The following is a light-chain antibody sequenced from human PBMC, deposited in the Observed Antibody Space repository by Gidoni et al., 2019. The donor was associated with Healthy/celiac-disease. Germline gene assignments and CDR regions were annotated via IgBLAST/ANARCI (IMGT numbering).Light chain of an antibody. CDR1: SWHSSYA. Sequence: QLVLTQPPSASASLGASVKLTCTLSSWHSSYAIAWHQQQPEKGPWYLMKLNSDGSHSKGDGIPDRFSGSSSGAERYLTISSLQSEDEADYYCQTWGTGIGVFDGGTKLTVL. V-gene: IGLV4-69*01. J-gene: IGLJ3*02. CDR3: QTWGTGIGV. CDR2: LNSDGSH.